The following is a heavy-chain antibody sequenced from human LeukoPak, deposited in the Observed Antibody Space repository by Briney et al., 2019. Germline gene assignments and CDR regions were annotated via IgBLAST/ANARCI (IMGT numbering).Heavy chain of an antibody. CDR2: IYFIGST. D-gene: IGHD2-2*01. CDR3: ARGGVPAADYYFDY. Sequence: PSDTLSLTCTVSCGSISSYYWSWIRQPPGKGLEWIGYIYFIGSTNYNPSLKNRVTIPVDTSKNQFSLKLGSVTAAGTAVYYCARGGVPAADYYFDYWGQGTLVTVSS. J-gene: IGHJ4*02. CDR1: CGSISSYY. V-gene: IGHV4-59*12.